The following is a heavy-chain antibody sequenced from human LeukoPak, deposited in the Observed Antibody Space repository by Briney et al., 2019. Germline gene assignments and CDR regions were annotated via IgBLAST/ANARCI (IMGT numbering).Heavy chain of an antibody. V-gene: IGHV4-30-2*05. Sequence: SQTLSLTCAVSGGSISSGGYSWSWIRQPPGKGLEWIGYIYYSGSTYYNPSLKSRVTISVDTSKNQFSLKLSSVTAADTAVYYCAREAPSTGFDYWGQGTLVTVSS. J-gene: IGHJ4*02. CDR3: AREAPSTGFDY. CDR1: GGSISSGGYS. D-gene: IGHD4-17*01. CDR2: IYYSGST.